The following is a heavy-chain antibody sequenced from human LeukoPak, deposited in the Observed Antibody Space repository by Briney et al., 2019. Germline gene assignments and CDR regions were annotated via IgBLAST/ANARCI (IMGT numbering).Heavy chain of an antibody. CDR2: IRPSNGNR. Sequence: GASVKVSCRTSGYDFSTYGITWVRQAPGQGLEYMGWIRPSNGNRNYAQKVQDRVTLTTDTSTSTVYMELRSLRSDDTAVYYCARAFSASKSCDYWGQGTLVIVSS. CDR1: GYDFSTYG. CDR3: ARAFSASKSCDY. V-gene: IGHV1-18*01. D-gene: IGHD6-19*01. J-gene: IGHJ4*02.